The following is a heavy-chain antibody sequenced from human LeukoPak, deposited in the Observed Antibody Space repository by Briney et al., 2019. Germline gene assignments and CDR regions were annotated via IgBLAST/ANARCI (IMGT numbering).Heavy chain of an antibody. J-gene: IGHJ3*02. CDR3: ARVWITGAFDI. Sequence: ASVKVSCRASGYTFTSYYMHWVRQAPGQGLEWMGWISAYNGNTNYAQKLQGRVTMTTDTSTSTAYMKLRSLRSDDTAVYYCARVWITGAFDIWGQGTMVTVSS. V-gene: IGHV1-18*04. CDR2: ISAYNGNT. CDR1: GYTFTSYY. D-gene: IGHD1-20*01.